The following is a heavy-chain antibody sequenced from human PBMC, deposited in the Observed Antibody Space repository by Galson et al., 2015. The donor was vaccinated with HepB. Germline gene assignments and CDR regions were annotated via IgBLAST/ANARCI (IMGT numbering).Heavy chain of an antibody. CDR2: ISSSGSTI. D-gene: IGHD5-12*01. CDR1: GFTFSDYY. V-gene: IGHV3-11*01. Sequence: SLRLSCAASGFTFSDYYMSWIRPAPGEGLEWVSYISSSGSTIYYADSVKGRFTISRDNAKNSLYLQMNSLRAEDTAVYYCARVEAIVATFLDYWGQGTLVTVSS. CDR3: ARVEAIVATFLDY. J-gene: IGHJ4*02.